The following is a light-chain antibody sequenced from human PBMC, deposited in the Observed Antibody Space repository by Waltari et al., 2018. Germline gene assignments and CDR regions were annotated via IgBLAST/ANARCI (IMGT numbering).Light chain of an antibody. Sequence: SSELPQDPAVSVALGQPVTITCQGDSLGSYYATWYQQKPGQPPFLVVYGKDIRPSGIPDRFSGSSSGNTASLTITGAQAEDEADYYCNSRDSSGYHVLFGGGTKLTVL. CDR2: GKD. J-gene: IGLJ2*01. V-gene: IGLV3-19*01. CDR1: SLGSYY. CDR3: NSRDSSGYHVL.